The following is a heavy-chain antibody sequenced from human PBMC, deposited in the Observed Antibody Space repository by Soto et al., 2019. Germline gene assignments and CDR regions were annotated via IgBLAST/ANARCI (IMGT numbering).Heavy chain of an antibody. V-gene: IGHV3-30*18. Sequence: QVQLVESGGGVVQPGRSLRLSCAASGFTFSSYGMHWVRQAPGKALEWVAIITYDGSNKYYADSVKGRFTISRDNSKNPLYLQRNSRRAEDTALYSCGKGEVTVITRGYFQHWGQGTVVTVSS. CDR3: GKGEVTVITRGYFQH. D-gene: IGHD4-17*01. CDR1: GFTFSSYG. J-gene: IGHJ1*01. CDR2: ITYDGSNK.